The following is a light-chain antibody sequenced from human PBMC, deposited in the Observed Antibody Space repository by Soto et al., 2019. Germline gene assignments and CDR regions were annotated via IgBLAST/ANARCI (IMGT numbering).Light chain of an antibody. CDR2: LAS. J-gene: IGKJ1*01. CDR3: HQRQSWPRT. CDR1: QAVNTR. V-gene: IGKV3-11*01. Sequence: EIVLTQSPATQSSFPGDRVTLSCRASQAVNTRLAWYQHKPGQAPRLLIYLASNRAAGVPARFSGSGSGTDFTLTISDVEPEDFAVYYCHQRQSWPRTFGQGTTVDIK.